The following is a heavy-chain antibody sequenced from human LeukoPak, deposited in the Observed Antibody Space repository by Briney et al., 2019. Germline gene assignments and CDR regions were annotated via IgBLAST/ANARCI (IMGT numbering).Heavy chain of an antibody. D-gene: IGHD5-18*01. J-gene: IGHJ6*03. V-gene: IGHV4-34*01. CDR1: GESFSGFY. Sequence: PSETLSLTCAVFGESFSGFYWTWIRQPPGKGLEWIGEINHSGSTTYNPSLKSPVTISVDTSKNQFSLNLSSVTAADTAVYFCARTTEGGYTYGYFYYYYMDVWGKGTTVTISS. CDR2: INHSGST. CDR3: ARTTEGGYTYGYFYYYYMDV.